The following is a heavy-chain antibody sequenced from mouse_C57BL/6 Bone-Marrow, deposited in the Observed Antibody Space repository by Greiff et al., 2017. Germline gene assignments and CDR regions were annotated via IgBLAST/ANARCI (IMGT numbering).Heavy chain of an antibody. CDR2: IYPRSGNT. J-gene: IGHJ1*03. CDR3: AREPPVFITTVDWYFDV. CDR1: GYTFTSYG. Sequence: VQLQESGAELARPGASVKLSCKASGYTFTSYGISWVKQRTGQGLEWIGEIYPRSGNTYYNEKFKGKATLTADTSSSTAYMQLSSLTSEDSAVYYCAREPPVFITTVDWYFDVWGTGTTVTVSS. V-gene: IGHV1-81*01. D-gene: IGHD1-1*01.